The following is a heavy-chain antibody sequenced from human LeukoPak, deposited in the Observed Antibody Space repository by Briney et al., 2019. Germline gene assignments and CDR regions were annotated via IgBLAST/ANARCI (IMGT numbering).Heavy chain of an antibody. Sequence: GGSLRLSCAASGFTFSSYAMHWVRQTQGKGLDYVSAISTNGGGTYYANSVKGRFTISRDNSKNTLYLQMGSLRAEDMAVYFCARYCNGVTCYSGYDYWGQGALVTVSS. V-gene: IGHV3-64*01. CDR3: ARYCNGVTCYSGYDY. CDR1: GFTFSSYA. D-gene: IGHD2-15*01. CDR2: ISTNGGGT. J-gene: IGHJ4*02.